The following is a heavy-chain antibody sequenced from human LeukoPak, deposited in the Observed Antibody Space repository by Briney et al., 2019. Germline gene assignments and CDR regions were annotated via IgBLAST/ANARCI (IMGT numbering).Heavy chain of an antibody. CDR3: AREEGRYCSGGSCSLYWFDP. CDR2: IYTSGST. D-gene: IGHD2-15*01. V-gene: IGHV4-4*07. J-gene: IGHJ5*02. Sequence: SETLSLTCTVSGGSISSYYWSWIRQPAGKGLEWIGRIYTSGSTNYNPSLKSRVTMSVDTSKNQFSLKLSSVTAADTAVYYCAREEGRYCSGGSCSLYWFDPWGQGTLVTVSS. CDR1: GGSISSYY.